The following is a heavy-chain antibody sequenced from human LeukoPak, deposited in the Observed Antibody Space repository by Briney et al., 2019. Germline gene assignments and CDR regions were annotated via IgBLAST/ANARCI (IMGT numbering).Heavy chain of an antibody. CDR3: ARDQPRELPPFDY. V-gene: IGHV1-18*01. CDR2: ISAYNGNT. CDR1: XYTFTSYG. Sequence: ASVXXXXKXSXYTFTSYGISWVRQAPGQGIEWMGWISAYNGNTYYAQKLQGRLTITTDTTKSTAYMEKRSLRSDDTAVYYCARDQPRELPPFDYWGQGTLVTVSS. J-gene: IGHJ4*02. D-gene: IGHD1-26*01.